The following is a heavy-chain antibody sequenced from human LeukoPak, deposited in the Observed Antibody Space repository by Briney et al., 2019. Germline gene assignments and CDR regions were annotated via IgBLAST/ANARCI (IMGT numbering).Heavy chain of an antibody. CDR3: AVRFDY. Sequence: GGSLRLSCAASGFTFSSYDMNWVRQAPGKGLEWVSEISGSGGTTYYADSVKGRFTISRDNAKNSLYLQMSSLRAEDTAVYYCAVRFDYWGQGILVTVSS. V-gene: IGHV3-23*01. CDR1: GFTFSSYD. CDR2: ISGSGGTT. J-gene: IGHJ4*02. D-gene: IGHD3-16*02.